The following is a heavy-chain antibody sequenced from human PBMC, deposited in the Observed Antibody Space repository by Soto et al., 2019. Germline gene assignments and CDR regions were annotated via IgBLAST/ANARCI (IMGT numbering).Heavy chain of an antibody. Sequence: EVQLLESGGGLVQPGGSLRLSCEASGFIFSDHAMSWVRQAPGKGLEWVSAISGNGIATYYADSVKGRFTISRDNSKNTLYLQMNRLRADDTAVYYCARDAISMVPGTNNWFDPWGQGTLVTVSS. V-gene: IGHV3-23*01. D-gene: IGHD3-10*01. CDR2: ISGNGIAT. CDR1: GFIFSDHA. J-gene: IGHJ5*02. CDR3: ARDAISMVPGTNNWFDP.